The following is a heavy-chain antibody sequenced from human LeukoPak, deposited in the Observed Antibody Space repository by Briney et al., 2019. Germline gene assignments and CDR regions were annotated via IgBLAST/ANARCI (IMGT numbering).Heavy chain of an antibody. CDR1: GFSFNSFE. D-gene: IGHD6-19*01. CDR3: ARRGRGSGWYY. V-gene: IGHV3-74*01. J-gene: IGHJ4*02. Sequence: GGSLRLSCAASGFSFNSFEMSWVRQAPGKGLVWVSRINSDGSSTSYADSVKGRFTISRDNAKNTLYLQMNSLRAEDTAVYYCARRGRGSGWYYWGQGTLVTVSS. CDR2: INSDGSST.